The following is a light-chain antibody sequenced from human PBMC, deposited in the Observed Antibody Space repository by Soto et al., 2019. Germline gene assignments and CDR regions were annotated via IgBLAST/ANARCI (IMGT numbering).Light chain of an antibody. CDR3: QQYNNWPRT. Sequence: EIVLTRSPATLSVSPGERAALSGRASQSVSSNLAWYQQKPGQAPRLLIYGASTRATGIPARFSGSGSGTEFTLTISSLQSEDFAVYYCQQYNNWPRTFGQGTKVDI. CDR2: GAS. J-gene: IGKJ1*01. CDR1: QSVSSN. V-gene: IGKV3-15*01.